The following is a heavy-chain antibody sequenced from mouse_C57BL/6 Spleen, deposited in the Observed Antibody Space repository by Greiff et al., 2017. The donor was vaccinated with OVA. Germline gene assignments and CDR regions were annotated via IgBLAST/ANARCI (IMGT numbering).Heavy chain of an antibody. CDR2: IRNKANNHAT. Sequence: EVKLVESGGGLVQPGGSMKLSCAASGFTFSDAWMDWVRQSPEKGLEWVAEIRNKANNHATYYAESVKGRFTISRDDSKSSVYLQMNSLRAEDTGIYYCTTAVVARDYAMDYWGQGTSVTVSS. J-gene: IGHJ4*01. CDR1: GFTFSDAW. V-gene: IGHV6-6*01. CDR3: TTAVVARDYAMDY. D-gene: IGHD1-1*01.